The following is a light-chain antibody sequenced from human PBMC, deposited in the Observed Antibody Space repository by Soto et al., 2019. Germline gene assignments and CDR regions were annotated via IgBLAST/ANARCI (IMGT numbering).Light chain of an antibody. Sequence: IVTTQSPSTLSGSVGERATXSCRASQSISSNLAWYQQKPGQAPRLLMFRTSSRATGFPARFSDSGSGTEFNLTISSLQSEDSAVYYCQQYNKCPFTFGQGTGMEIK. CDR2: RTS. V-gene: IGKV3-15*01. CDR1: QSISSN. CDR3: QQYNKCPFT. J-gene: IGKJ5*01.